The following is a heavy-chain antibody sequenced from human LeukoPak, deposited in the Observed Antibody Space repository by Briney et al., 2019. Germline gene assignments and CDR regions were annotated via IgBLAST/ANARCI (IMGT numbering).Heavy chain of an antibody. D-gene: IGHD4-17*01. V-gene: IGHV3-74*01. CDR2: IKTDGSIT. J-gene: IGHJ4*02. CDR3: AKAEGYAVTTPSLDY. CDR1: GFSFSVYW. Sequence: PGGSLRLSCAASGFSFSVYWMHWVRQAPGKGPVWVSRIKTDGSITDYADFVKGRFTISRDNAKSTLYLQMNSLRAEDTAVYYCAKAEGYAVTTPSLDYWGQGTLVTVSS.